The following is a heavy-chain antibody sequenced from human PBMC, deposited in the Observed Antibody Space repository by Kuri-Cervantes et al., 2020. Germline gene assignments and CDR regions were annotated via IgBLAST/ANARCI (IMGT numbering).Heavy chain of an antibody. J-gene: IGHJ4*02. V-gene: IGHV3-30*03. CDR2: ISYDGSNK. D-gene: IGHD6-19*01. CDR1: GFTFSSYG. Sequence: GESLKISCAASGFTFSSYGMHWVRQAPGKGLEWVAVISYDGSNKYYADSMKGRFTISRDNSKNTLYLQMNSLKTEDTAVCYCTTDGIAVAATDYWGQGTLVTVSS. CDR3: TTDGIAVAATDY.